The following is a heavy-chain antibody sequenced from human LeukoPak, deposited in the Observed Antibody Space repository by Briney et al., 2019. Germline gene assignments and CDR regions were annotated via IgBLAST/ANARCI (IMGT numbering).Heavy chain of an antibody. CDR2: INPNSGGT. J-gene: IGHJ5*02. Sequence: ASVKVSCKASGYTFTGYYMHWVRQAPGQGLEWMGRINPNSGGTNYAQNFQGRVTMTRDTSISTAYMELSRLRSDDTAVYYCAGDYTDYSNWFDPWGQGTPVTVSS. D-gene: IGHD4-11*01. V-gene: IGHV1-2*06. CDR3: AGDYTDYSNWFDP. CDR1: GYTFTGYY.